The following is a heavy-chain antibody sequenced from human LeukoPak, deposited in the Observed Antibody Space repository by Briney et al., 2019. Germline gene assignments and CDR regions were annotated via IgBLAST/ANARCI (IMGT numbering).Heavy chain of an antibody. Sequence: GGSLRLSCAASGFIFGDYTVNWVRQAPGKGLEWISYISRTSSTIYYADSVKGRFTISRDNAKNSLYLQMNGLRAEDTAVYYCARGLGDTFFDYWGQGTLVAVSP. CDR1: GFIFGDYT. CDR3: ARGLGDTFFDY. CDR2: ISRTSSTI. J-gene: IGHJ4*02. D-gene: IGHD3-16*01. V-gene: IGHV3-48*01.